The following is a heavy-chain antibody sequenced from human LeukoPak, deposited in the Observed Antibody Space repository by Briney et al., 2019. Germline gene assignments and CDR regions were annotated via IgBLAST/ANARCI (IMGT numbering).Heavy chain of an antibody. Sequence: GVSVQVSCKASGYTFTAYYIHWVRQAPGQGLEWMGWISPYTGGTNYAQKFQGRVTITRDTSSNTVYMDLNRLTSDDTALYYCARGMPDYGGKDYWGQGTLVTVSS. CDR1: GYTFTAYY. J-gene: IGHJ4*02. CDR3: ARGMPDYGGKDY. CDR2: ISPYTGGT. V-gene: IGHV1-2*02. D-gene: IGHD4-23*01.